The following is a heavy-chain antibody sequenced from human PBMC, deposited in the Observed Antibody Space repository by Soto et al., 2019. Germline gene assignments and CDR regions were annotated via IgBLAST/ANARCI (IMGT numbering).Heavy chain of an antibody. CDR2: IYYSGST. CDR1: GGSISSSSYY. J-gene: IGHJ4*02. CDR3: ARHHRVPPAIYFDY. Sequence: SETLSLTCTVSGGSISSSSYYWGWIRQPPGKGLEWIGGIYYSGSTYYNPSLKSRVTISVDTSKNQFSLKLSSVTAADTAVYYCARHHRVPPAIYFDYWGQGTLVTVSS. V-gene: IGHV4-39*01.